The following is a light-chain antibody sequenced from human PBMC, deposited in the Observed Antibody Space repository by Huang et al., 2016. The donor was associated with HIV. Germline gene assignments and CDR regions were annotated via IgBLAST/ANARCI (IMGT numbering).Light chain of an antibody. CDR1: QDIGNY. CDR3: QQLHAYPVT. V-gene: IGKV1-9*01. J-gene: IGKJ5*01. CDR2: AAS. Sequence: IQLTQSPSSLSASGGDRIIITCRASQDIGNYLAWYQQKPGRAPKPLIFAASTLQSGVSSRFIGSVSGTFFTLTITGLQPEDFATYYCQQLHAYPVTFGQGTRLDIE.